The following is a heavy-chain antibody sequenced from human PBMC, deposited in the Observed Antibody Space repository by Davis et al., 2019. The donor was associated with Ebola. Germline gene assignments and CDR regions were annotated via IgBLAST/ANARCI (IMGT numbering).Heavy chain of an antibody. Sequence: GESLKISCETSGFIFRNYVMSWVRQAPGKGLEWVSTFGTGGDTYYADSVKGRFAISRDNSRGTLYLQMNSLRVEDTAIYYCVKDSSNIWFDVWGQGTLVIVSS. J-gene: IGHJ3*01. CDR1: GFIFRNYV. CDR3: VKDSSNIWFDV. D-gene: IGHD2/OR15-2a*01. CDR2: FGTGGDT. V-gene: IGHV3-23*01.